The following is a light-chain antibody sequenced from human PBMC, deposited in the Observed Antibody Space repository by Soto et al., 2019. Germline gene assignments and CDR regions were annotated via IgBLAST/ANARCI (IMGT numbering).Light chain of an antibody. CDR2: KAS. J-gene: IGKJ5*01. CDR1: QTISSW. Sequence: DIQMTQSPSTLSGSVGDSITITCRASQTISSWLAWYQQKPGKAPKLLIYKASTLKSGVPSRFSGSGSGTEFTLTISSLQPDDFATYYCQQYNSYSTFGQGTRLEI. V-gene: IGKV1-5*03. CDR3: QQYNSYST.